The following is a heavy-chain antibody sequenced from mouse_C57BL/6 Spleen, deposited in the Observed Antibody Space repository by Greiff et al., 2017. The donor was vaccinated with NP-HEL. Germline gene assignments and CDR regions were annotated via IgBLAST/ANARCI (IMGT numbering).Heavy chain of an antibody. D-gene: IGHD4-1*01. Sequence: QVQLQQPGAELVKPGASVKLSCKASGYTFTSYWITWVKQRPGQGLEWIGDIYPGSGSTNYNEKFKSKATLTVDKSSSTAYMQLSSLTSEDSAVYYGARTTGTGFFDYWGQGTTLTVSS. CDR2: IYPGSGST. V-gene: IGHV1-55*01. CDR3: ARTTGTGFFDY. J-gene: IGHJ2*01. CDR1: GYTFTSYW.